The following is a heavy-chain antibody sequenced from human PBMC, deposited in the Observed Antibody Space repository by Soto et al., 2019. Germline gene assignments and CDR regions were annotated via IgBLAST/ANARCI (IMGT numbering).Heavy chain of an antibody. CDR1: GGTFSSYA. Sequence: ASVKVSCKASGGTFSSYAISWVRQAPGQGLEWMGGIIPIFGTANYAQKFQGRVTITGDESTSTAYMELSRLRSDDTAVYYCARGPVDSAMVRMDYYYMDVSGKGTTVTVSS. CDR2: IIPIFGTA. V-gene: IGHV1-69*13. J-gene: IGHJ6*03. CDR3: ARGPVDSAMVRMDYYYMDV. D-gene: IGHD5-18*01.